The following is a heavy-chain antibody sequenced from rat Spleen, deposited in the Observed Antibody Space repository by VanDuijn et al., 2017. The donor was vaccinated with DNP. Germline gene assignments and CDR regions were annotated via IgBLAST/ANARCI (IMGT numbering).Heavy chain of an antibody. CDR3: ATGSVDA. CDR1: GFTFSNYG. V-gene: IGHV5-19*01. CDR2: ISPSGGST. J-gene: IGHJ4*01. Sequence: EVQLVESGGGLVQPGRSLKLSCAASGFTFSNYGMHWIRQAPTKGLEWVASISPSGGSTYYRGPVKGRFTISRDNAKSTLYLQMDSLRSEETATYSCATGSVDAWGQGTSVTVSS. D-gene: IGHD5-1*01.